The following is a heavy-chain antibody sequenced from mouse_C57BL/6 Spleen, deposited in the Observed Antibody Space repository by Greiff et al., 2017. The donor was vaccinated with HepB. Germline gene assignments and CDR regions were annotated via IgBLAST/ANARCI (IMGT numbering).Heavy chain of an antibody. V-gene: IGHV1-15*01. CDR2: IDPETGGT. CDR3: TSYGNYSFDY. D-gene: IGHD2-1*01. CDR1: GYTFTDYE. J-gene: IGHJ2*01. Sequence: VQGVESGAELVRPGASVTLSCKASGYTFTDYEMHWVKQTPVHGLEWIGAIDPETGGTAYNQKFKGKAILTADKSSSTAYMELRSLTSEDSAVYYCTSYGNYSFDYWGQGTTLTVSS.